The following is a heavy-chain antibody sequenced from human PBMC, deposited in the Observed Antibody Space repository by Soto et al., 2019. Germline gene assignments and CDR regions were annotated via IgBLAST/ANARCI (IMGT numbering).Heavy chain of an antibody. CDR2: IYWNDDK. J-gene: IGHJ4*02. V-gene: IGHV2-5*01. CDR3: AHYDYNDFLAPGFDY. Sequence: SGPTLVNPTQTLTLTCTFSGFSLSTKGVGVSWIRLPPGKALDWLALIYWNDDKRYSPSLKSRLTITKDTSKNQVLLTMTNMDPVDTATYYCAHYDYNDFLAPGFDYWGQGTLVTVSS. D-gene: IGHD4-4*01. CDR1: GFSLSTKGVG.